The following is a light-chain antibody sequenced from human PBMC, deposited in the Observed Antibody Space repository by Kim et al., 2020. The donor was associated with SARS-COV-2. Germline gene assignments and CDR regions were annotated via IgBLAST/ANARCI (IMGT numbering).Light chain of an antibody. CDR1: QLTATY. CDR2: DVS. CDR3: QQYNISPWT. V-gene: IGKV3D-20*02. J-gene: IGKJ1*01. Sequence: SLAPGESATLSCKASQLTATYLAWYQHRPGQAPRLLIHDVSTRASGVPDRFSDRGSGTEFTLTISRVEAEDFAVYYCQQYNISPWTFGPGTKLEI.